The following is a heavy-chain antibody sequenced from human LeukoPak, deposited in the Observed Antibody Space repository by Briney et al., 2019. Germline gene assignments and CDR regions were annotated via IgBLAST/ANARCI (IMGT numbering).Heavy chain of an antibody. J-gene: IGHJ5*02. Sequence: SETLSLTCTVSSGSIISHYWSWIRQSPGKGLEWIGYIYDSGGSNYNPSLKSRATMSVDTSKNQFSLKLSSVTAADTAVYYCVTMRDWFDPWGQGTLVTVSS. CDR3: VTMRDWFDP. CDR1: SGSIISHY. CDR2: IYDSGGS. V-gene: IGHV4-59*11.